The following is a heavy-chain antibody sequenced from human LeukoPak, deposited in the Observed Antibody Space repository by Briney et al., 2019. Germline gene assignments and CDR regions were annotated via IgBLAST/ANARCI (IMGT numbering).Heavy chain of an antibody. J-gene: IGHJ2*01. V-gene: IGHV3-64D*06. Sequence: GGSLRLSCSASGFTFSVYAIHWVRQAPGKGLEYVSTIISNGGSTYYADSVKGRFTISRDNSKNTVSLQMSSLRAEDTALYYCARDRVTRYFDLWGRGTLVTVSS. CDR3: ARDRVTRYFDL. D-gene: IGHD3-10*01. CDR2: IISNGGST. CDR1: GFTFSVYA.